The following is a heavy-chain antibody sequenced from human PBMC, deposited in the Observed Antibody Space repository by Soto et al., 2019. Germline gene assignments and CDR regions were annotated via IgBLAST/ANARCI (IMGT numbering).Heavy chain of an antibody. D-gene: IGHD6-13*01. V-gene: IGHV1-2*02. Sequence: QVQLVQSGAEVKKPGASVKVSCKASGYTFTGYYMHWVRQAPGQGLEWIGWINPNSGGTNYAQKFQGRVTMTRDTSISTAYMELSRLRSDDTAVYYCARDRVAAAGTHYNWFDPWGQGTLVTVSS. J-gene: IGHJ5*02. CDR3: ARDRVAAAGTHYNWFDP. CDR1: GYTFTGYY. CDR2: INPNSGGT.